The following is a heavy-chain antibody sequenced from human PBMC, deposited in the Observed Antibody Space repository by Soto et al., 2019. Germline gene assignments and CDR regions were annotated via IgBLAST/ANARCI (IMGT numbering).Heavy chain of an antibody. CDR3: SRSNYYEASRSNR. D-gene: IGHD3-22*01. V-gene: IGHV1-69*13. Sequence: PVKASCKAPGATFSSYSISWVRQAPGQGVEWMGGIIPIFCTANYAQKLQGRVTITADEATRTAYLGLSSLRTDGTALSYCSRSNYYEASRSNRWGQATLVTV. CDR2: IIPIFCTA. J-gene: IGHJ4*02. CDR1: GATFSSYS.